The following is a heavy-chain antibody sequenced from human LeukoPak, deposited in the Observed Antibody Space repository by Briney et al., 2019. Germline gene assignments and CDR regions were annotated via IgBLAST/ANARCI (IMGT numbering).Heavy chain of an antibody. J-gene: IGHJ4*02. CDR1: GYTFTGYY. Sequence: GASVKVSCKASGYTFTGYYMHWVRQAPGQGLEWMGGIIPIFGTANYAQKFQGRVTITADESTSTAYMELSSLRSEDTAVYYCARGVGEVSLSNFDYWGQGTLVTVSS. CDR3: ARGVGEVSLSNFDY. D-gene: IGHD1-26*01. V-gene: IGHV1-69*13. CDR2: IIPIFGTA.